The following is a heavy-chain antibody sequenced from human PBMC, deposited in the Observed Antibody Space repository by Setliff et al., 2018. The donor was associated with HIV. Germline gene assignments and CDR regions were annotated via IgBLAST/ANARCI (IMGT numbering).Heavy chain of an antibody. D-gene: IGHD3-3*01. J-gene: IGHJ5*02. Sequence: PSETLSLTCTVSGGSVNSGGFYWSWVRQHPERGLEWIGFIYHSGSAYYNPSLKSRAKILVDTSKNQFSLKLTSVTVADTALYFCARDSLRHRDLEWSHNWFDPWGQGTLVTVSS. CDR1: GGSVNSGGFY. V-gene: IGHV4-31*03. CDR2: IYHSGSA. CDR3: ARDSLRHRDLEWSHNWFDP.